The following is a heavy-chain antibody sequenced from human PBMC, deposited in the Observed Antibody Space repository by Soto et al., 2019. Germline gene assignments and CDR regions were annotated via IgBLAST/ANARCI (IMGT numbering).Heavy chain of an antibody. CDR1: GYTFTSYG. Sequence: ASVKVSCKASGYTFTSYGISWVRQARGQGLEWMGWISAYNGNTNYAQKLQGRVNMTTDTSTSTAYMELRSLRSDDTAVYYCARDLGRAVVKDDYYYYGMDGWGQGTPVTVSS. J-gene: IGHJ6*02. CDR2: ISAYNGNT. V-gene: IGHV1-18*04. D-gene: IGHD2-2*01. CDR3: ARDLGRAVVKDDYYYYGMDG.